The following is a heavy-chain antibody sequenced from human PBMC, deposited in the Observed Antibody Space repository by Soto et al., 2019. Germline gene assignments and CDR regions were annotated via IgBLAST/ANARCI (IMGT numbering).Heavy chain of an antibody. D-gene: IGHD2-2*01. CDR2: ISNSGFI. CDR3: ARDQVPAALLGWFDP. Sequence: SLSLTCTFSGVSFSSISNHYCSWIRQPPGKGLEWIGYISNSGFISYNPSLKSRLIISVDTSRNQVSLKLSSVTAADTAVYYCARDQVPAALLGWFDPWGQGTLVTVSS. V-gene: IGHV4-59*11. J-gene: IGHJ5*02. CDR1: GVSFSSISNHY.